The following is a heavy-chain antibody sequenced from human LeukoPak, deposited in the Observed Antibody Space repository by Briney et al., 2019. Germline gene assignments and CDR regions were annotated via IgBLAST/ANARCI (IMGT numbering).Heavy chain of an antibody. CDR2: IYYGGST. V-gene: IGHV4-39*01. CDR3: ARHSGLRSPFDP. J-gene: IGHJ5*02. CDR1: GGSISSSDYY. Sequence: SETLSLTCTVSGGSISSSDYYWGWIRQPPGKGLEWIGSIYYGGSTYYNPSLKSRVTISVDTSKNQLSLKLTSATAADTSVYYCARHSGLRSPFDPWGQGTLVTVSS. D-gene: IGHD3-3*01.